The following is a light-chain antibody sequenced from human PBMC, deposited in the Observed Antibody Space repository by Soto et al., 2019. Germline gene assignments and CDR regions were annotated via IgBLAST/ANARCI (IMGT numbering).Light chain of an antibody. V-gene: IGKV3-20*01. CDR1: QSVSSNH. CDR2: GAS. Sequence: EIVLTQSPGSLSLSPRERATLSCRASQSVSSNHLAWYQQKPGQAPRLLIYGASRRATGIPDRFSGSGSETEFTLTISRLEPEDFAVYYCQQYGSSTYTFGQGTKVEIK. J-gene: IGKJ2*01. CDR3: QQYGSSTYT.